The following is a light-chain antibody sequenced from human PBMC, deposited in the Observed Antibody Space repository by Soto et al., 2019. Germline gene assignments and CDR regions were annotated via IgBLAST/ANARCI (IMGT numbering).Light chain of an antibody. CDR1: QSVSSSY. V-gene: IGKV3-20*01. CDR2: DVS. J-gene: IGKJ1*01. CDR3: QPYGSSPT. Sequence: ESVLTQSPGTLSLSPGERATLSCRSSQSVSSSYLAWNQHKPGQAPRLLIYDVSSRATGIPDRFSCSGSGTDFTLTISRLGPEDVAVYYCQPYGSSPTFGQGTKVEI.